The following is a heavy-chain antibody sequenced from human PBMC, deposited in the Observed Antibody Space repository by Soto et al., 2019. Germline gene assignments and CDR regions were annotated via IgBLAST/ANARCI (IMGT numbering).Heavy chain of an antibody. Sequence: GGSLRLSCAASGFTVSSNHMNWVRQAPGKGLEWVSLLYSGGTTHYADSVKGRFTFSRDNSKNTLYLQMNSLRAEDTAVYYCATSSSWPGEFDYWGQGTLVTVSS. D-gene: IGHD6-13*01. CDR2: LYSGGTT. CDR1: GFTVSSNH. V-gene: IGHV3-66*01. J-gene: IGHJ4*02. CDR3: ATSSSWPGEFDY.